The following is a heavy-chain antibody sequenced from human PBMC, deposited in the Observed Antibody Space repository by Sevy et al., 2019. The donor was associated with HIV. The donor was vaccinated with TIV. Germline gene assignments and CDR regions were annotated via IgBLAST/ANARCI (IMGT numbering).Heavy chain of an antibody. CDR2: ISYDGSNK. D-gene: IGHD6-13*01. CDR3: ARAIAAAVNAEYFQH. Sequence: GGSLRLSCAASGFTFSSYAMHWVRQAPGKGLEWVAVISYDGSNKYYADSVKGRFTTSRDNSKNTLYLQMNSLRAEDTAVYYCARAIAAAVNAEYFQHWGQGTLVTVSS. CDR1: GFTFSSYA. V-gene: IGHV3-30-3*01. J-gene: IGHJ1*01.